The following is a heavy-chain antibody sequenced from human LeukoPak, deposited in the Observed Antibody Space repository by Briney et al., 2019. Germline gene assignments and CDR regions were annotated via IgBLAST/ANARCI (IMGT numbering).Heavy chain of an antibody. D-gene: IGHD6-13*01. CDR3: SRYSSSWYNDY. CDR1: GGSFSGYY. V-gene: IGHV4-34*03. Sequence: SETLSLTCAVYGGSFSGYYWSWIRQPPGKGLEWIGCIHYSGRTNYNPSLNSRLTMSVDASKNQFSLRLSSVTAADTAMYYCSRYSSSWYNDYWGQGTLVTVSS. CDR2: IHYSGRT. J-gene: IGHJ4*02.